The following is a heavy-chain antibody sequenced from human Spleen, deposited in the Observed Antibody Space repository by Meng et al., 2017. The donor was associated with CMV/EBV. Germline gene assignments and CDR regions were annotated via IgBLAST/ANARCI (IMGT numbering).Heavy chain of an antibody. CDR3: ARDRNDRGAFDI. J-gene: IGHJ3*02. CDR1: GFTFSSYS. Sequence: GGSLRLSCAASGFTFSSYSMNWVRQAPGKGLEWVSYISSSSSTIYYADSVKGRFTISRENAKHSLYLQMNSLRAEDTAVYYFARDRNDRGAFDIWGQGTKVTVSS. D-gene: IGHD1-1*01. V-gene: IGHV3-48*04. CDR2: ISSSSSTI.